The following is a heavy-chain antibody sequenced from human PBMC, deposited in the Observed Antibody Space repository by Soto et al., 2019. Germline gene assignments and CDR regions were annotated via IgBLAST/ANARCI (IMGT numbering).Heavy chain of an antibody. CDR3: ARGRVSYYYGSGSYYVGQNNWFDP. V-gene: IGHV1-2*02. Sequence: SVKVSCKASGYTFTGYYMHWVRQAPGQGLEWMGWINPNSGGTNYAQKFQGRATMTRNTSISTAYMELSSLRSEDTAVYYCARGRVSYYYGSGSYYVGQNNWFDPWGQGTLVTVSS. J-gene: IGHJ5*02. D-gene: IGHD3-10*01. CDR1: GYTFTGYY. CDR2: INPNSGGT.